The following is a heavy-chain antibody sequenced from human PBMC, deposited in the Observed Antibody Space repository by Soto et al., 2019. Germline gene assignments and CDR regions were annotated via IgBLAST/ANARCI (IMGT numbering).Heavy chain of an antibody. CDR1: GYTFTANY. Sequence: GPSVKVSCKASGYTFTANYIHWVRQAPGQGLEWMGWINSNSGGTKYAQNFQGRVTLTRDTSISTVYMDLSRLISDDTAVYYCARGTGTSWFDPWGQGTLVTVSS. J-gene: IGHJ5*02. D-gene: IGHD1-7*01. CDR2: INSNSGGT. CDR3: ARGTGTSWFDP. V-gene: IGHV1-2*02.